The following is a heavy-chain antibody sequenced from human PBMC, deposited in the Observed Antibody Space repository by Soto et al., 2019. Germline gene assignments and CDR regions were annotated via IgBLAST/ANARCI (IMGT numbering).Heavy chain of an antibody. CDR3: ASMVGAHTPHGFDP. Sequence: ASVKVSCKASGGTFSSYAISWVRQAPGQGLEWMGGIIPIFGTANYAQKFQGRVTITADESTSTAYMELSSLRSEDTAVYYCASMVGAHTPHGFDPWGQGTLVTVSS. CDR1: GGTFSSYA. CDR2: IIPIFGTA. J-gene: IGHJ5*02. D-gene: IGHD1-26*01. V-gene: IGHV1-69*13.